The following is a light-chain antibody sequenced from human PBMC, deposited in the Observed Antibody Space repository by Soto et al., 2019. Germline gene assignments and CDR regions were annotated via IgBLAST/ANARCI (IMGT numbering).Light chain of an antibody. Sequence: DIQMTQSPSSLSASVGDRVTITCRASQSISSYLNWYQQKPGKAPKLLIYAASSLQSGVPLRFSGSGSGTDFTLTISSLQPEDFATYYCQQSYSTLTFGGGTKVEIK. J-gene: IGKJ4*01. V-gene: IGKV1-39*01. CDR2: AAS. CDR1: QSISSY. CDR3: QQSYSTLT.